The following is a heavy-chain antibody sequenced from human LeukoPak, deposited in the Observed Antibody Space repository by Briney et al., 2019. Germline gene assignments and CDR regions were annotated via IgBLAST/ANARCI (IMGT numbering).Heavy chain of an antibody. CDR1: GGSISSYY. D-gene: IGHD3-10*01. J-gene: IGHJ4*02. CDR3: ARVVGFGYFDY. V-gene: IGHV4-59*12. CDR2: IYYSGST. Sequence: PSETLSLTCTVSGGSISSYYWSWIRQPPGKGLEWIGYIYYSGSTNYNPSLKSRVTISVDTSKNQFSLKLSSVTAADTAVYYCARVVGFGYFDYWGQGTLVTVSS.